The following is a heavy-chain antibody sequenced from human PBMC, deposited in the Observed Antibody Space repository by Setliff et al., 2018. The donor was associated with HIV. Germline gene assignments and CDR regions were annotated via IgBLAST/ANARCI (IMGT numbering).Heavy chain of an antibody. V-gene: IGHV1-3*01. CDR1: GYTFTSYA. CDR3: ARVPKPLRYFSPNDAFDI. CDR2: INAGNGNT. D-gene: IGHD3-9*01. J-gene: IGHJ3*02. Sequence: ASVKVSCKASGYTFTSYAMHWVRQAPGQRLEWMGWINAGNGNTKYSQKFQGRVTITRYTSASTAYMELSSLRSEDTAVYYCARVPKPLRYFSPNDAFDIWGQGTMVTVSS.